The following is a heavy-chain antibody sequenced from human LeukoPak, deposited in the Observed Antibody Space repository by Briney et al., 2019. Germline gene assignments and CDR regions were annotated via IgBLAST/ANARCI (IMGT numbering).Heavy chain of an antibody. V-gene: IGHV4-61*08. Sequence: PSQTLSLTCTVSGGSISSGDYYWSWIRQPPGKGLEWIGYVAVSYGESTKYNPSLKSRVTISLDSSRKQFSLNLSSVTAADAAVYYCARDNWNDGNYYYGVAVWGQGTTVTVSS. CDR1: GGSISSGDYY. D-gene: IGHD1-1*01. CDR3: ARDNWNDGNYYYGVAV. J-gene: IGHJ6*02. CDR2: VAVSYGEST.